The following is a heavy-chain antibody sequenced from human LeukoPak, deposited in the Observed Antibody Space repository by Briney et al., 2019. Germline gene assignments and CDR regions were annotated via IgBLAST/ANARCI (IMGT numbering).Heavy chain of an antibody. J-gene: IGHJ4*02. V-gene: IGHV3-23*01. D-gene: IGHD6-19*01. Sequence: GASLRLSCAASGFSFSSSAMSWVRQAPGKGLEWVSAINDSGDSTYYADSVKGRFTVSRDNSKYTLYLQMNGLRAEDTAVYYCAKAAGGLVYWGQGTLVIISS. CDR2: INDSGDST. CDR1: GFSFSSSA. CDR3: AKAAGGLVY.